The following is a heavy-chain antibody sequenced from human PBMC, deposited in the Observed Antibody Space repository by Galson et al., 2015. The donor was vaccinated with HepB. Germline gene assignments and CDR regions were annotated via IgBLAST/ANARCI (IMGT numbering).Heavy chain of an antibody. CDR2: INPNSGGT. Sequence: SVNVSCKASGYTFTGYYMHWVRQAPGQGLEWMGWINPNSGGTNYAQKFQGRVTMTRDTSISTAYMELSRLRSDDTAVYYCARQLVRGNWFDPWGQGTLVTVSS. CDR1: GYTFTGYY. J-gene: IGHJ5*02. CDR3: ARQLVRGNWFDP. D-gene: IGHD6-13*01. V-gene: IGHV1-2*02.